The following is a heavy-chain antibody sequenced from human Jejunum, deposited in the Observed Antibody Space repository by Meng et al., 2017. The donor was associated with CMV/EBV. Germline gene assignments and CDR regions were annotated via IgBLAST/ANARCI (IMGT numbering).Heavy chain of an antibody. Sequence: SGYSFTDDYIHWVRQAPGQGLEWLGRINPNTGVAKYAQKFHVRGTMTRDNSISTAYMELVSLTSDDTAVYYCVRGSPTHHSNTWRAFWGQGTLVTVSS. J-gene: IGHJ4*02. CDR1: GYSFTDDY. V-gene: IGHV1-2*06. D-gene: IGHD3-10*01. CDR3: VRGSPTHHSNTWRAF. CDR2: INPNTGVA.